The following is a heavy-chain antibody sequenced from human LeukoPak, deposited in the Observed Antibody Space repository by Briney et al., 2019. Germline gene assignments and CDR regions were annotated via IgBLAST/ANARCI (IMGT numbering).Heavy chain of an antibody. D-gene: IGHD5-12*01. J-gene: IGHJ4*02. V-gene: IGHV3-53*01. CDR2: IYSGGST. CDR3: AKDGAWLRFDD. Sequence: GGSLRLSCAASGFTVSSNYMSWVRQAPGKGLEWVSIIYSGGSTFYADSVKGRFTISRDDSKNTLYLQMKNLRAEDTAVYYCAKDGAWLRFDDWGQGILVTVSS. CDR1: GFTVSSNY.